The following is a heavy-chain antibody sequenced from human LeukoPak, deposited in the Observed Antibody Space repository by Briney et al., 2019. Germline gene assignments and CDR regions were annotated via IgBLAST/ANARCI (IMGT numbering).Heavy chain of an antibody. Sequence: GGSLRLSCAASAFTFSNYWMSWVRQAPRKGLEWVANIKQDGSEKYYVDSVKGRFTISRDNAKKSLYLQINSLRAEDTAVYYCARAKHYSDSSGYYALPYWSQGTLVTVSS. V-gene: IGHV3-7*01. CDR2: IKQDGSEK. CDR3: ARAKHYSDSSGYYALPY. D-gene: IGHD3-22*01. J-gene: IGHJ4*02. CDR1: AFTFSNYW.